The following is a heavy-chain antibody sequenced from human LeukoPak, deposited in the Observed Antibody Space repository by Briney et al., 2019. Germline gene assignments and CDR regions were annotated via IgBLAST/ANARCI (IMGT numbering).Heavy chain of an antibody. CDR3: AKAPYDSSGYYYYFDY. D-gene: IGHD3-22*01. Sequence: PGRSLRLSCAASRFTFSSYGMHWVRQAPGKGLEWVAVIWYDGSNKYYADSVKGRFTISRDNSKNTLYLQMNSLRAEDTAVYYCAKAPYDSSGYYYYFDYWGQGTLVTVSS. CDR1: RFTFSSYG. V-gene: IGHV3-33*06. J-gene: IGHJ4*02. CDR2: IWYDGSNK.